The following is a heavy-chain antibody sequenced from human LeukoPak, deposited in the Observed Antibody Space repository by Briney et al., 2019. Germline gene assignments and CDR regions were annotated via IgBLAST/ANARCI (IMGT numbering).Heavy chain of an antibody. Sequence: GASVKVSCKASGYTFTGFHMHWVRQAPGQGLEWMGWVNPNSGGTNYAQKFQGRVTMTRDTSISTAYMELSWLRSDDTAVYYCARGKDTAMVTPIGYWGQGTLVTVSS. V-gene: IGHV1-2*02. CDR3: ARGKDTAMVTPIGY. CDR2: VNPNSGGT. CDR1: GYTFTGFH. J-gene: IGHJ4*02. D-gene: IGHD5-18*01.